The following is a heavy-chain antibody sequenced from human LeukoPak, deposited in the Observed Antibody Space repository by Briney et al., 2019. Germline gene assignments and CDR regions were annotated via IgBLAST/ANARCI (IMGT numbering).Heavy chain of an antibody. D-gene: IGHD6-19*01. CDR3: ARDSSGWHCYFDY. Sequence: PGGSLRLPCAASGFTFSSYEMNWVRQAPGKGLEWVSYISSSGSTIYYADSVKGRFTISRDNAKNSPYLQMNSLRAEDTAVYYCARDSSGWHCYFDYWGQGTLVTVSS. CDR1: GFTFSSYE. CDR2: ISSSGSTI. V-gene: IGHV3-48*03. J-gene: IGHJ4*02.